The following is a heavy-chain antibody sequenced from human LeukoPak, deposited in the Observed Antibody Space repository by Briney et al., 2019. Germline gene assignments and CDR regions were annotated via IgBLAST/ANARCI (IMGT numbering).Heavy chain of an antibody. J-gene: IGHJ3*02. D-gene: IGHD4-17*01. CDR2: ISWNSGSI. CDR1: GFTFDDYA. CDR3: ATNVRGYDYGDYFAFDI. Sequence: GGSLRLSCAASGFTFDDYAMHWVRQAPGKGLEWVSGISWNSGSIGYADSVKGRFTISRDNAKNSLYLQMNSLRAEDMALYYCATNVRGYDYGDYFAFDIWGQGTMVTVSS. V-gene: IGHV3-9*03.